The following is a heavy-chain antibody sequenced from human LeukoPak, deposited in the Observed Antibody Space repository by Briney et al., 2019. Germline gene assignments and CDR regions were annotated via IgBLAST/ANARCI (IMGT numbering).Heavy chain of an antibody. V-gene: IGHV4-34*01. D-gene: IGHD3-9*01. CDR1: GGSFSGYY. J-gene: IGHJ4*02. Sequence: PSETLSLTCAVYGGSFSGYYWSWIRQPPGKGLEWIGEINHSGSTNYNPSLKSRVTISVDTSKNQFSLKLSSVTAADTAVYYCARMQSGEYFDWGPFDYWGQGTLVTVSS. CDR3: ARMQSGEYFDWGPFDY. CDR2: INHSGST.